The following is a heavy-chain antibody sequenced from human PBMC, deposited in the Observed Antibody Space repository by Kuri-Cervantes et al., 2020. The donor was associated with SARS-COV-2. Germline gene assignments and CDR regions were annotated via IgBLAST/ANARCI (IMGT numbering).Heavy chain of an antibody. Sequence: GGSLRLSCAASGFTFSSYAMSWVRQSPGKGLEWVSAISVSGGSTYYADSVKGRFTISRDNSKNTLYLQMNSLRAEDTAVYYCTTDGYFDSWGQGTLVTVSS. J-gene: IGHJ4*02. CDR3: TTDGYFDS. CDR2: ISVSGGST. V-gene: IGHV3-23*01. CDR1: GFTFSSYA.